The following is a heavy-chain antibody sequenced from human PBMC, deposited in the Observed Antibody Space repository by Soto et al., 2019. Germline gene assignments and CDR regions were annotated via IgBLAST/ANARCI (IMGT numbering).Heavy chain of an antibody. V-gene: IGHV1-46*03. Sequence: ASVKVSCKASGYTFTSYYMHWVRQAPGQGLEWMGIINPSGGSTSYAQKFQGRVTMTRDTSTSTVYMELSSLRSEDTAVYYCARADYDFWSGDYYYMDVWGKGTTVTV. J-gene: IGHJ6*03. D-gene: IGHD3-3*01. CDR3: ARADYDFWSGDYYYMDV. CDR1: GYTFTSYY. CDR2: INPSGGST.